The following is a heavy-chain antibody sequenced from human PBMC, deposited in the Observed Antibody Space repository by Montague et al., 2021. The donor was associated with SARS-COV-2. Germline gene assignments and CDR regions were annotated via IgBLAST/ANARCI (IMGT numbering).Heavy chain of an antibody. V-gene: IGHV4-39*01. Sequence: SETLSLTCTVSGGSISSSSYYWGWIRQPPGKGLEWIGYIYYSGSTYYNPSLKSRVTISVDTSKNQFSLKLSSMTAADTAVYYCARQPTRGITIFGVVTDYGMDVWGQGTTVTVSS. CDR3: ARQPTRGITIFGVVTDYGMDV. D-gene: IGHD3-3*01. CDR1: GGSISSSSYY. J-gene: IGHJ6*02. CDR2: IYYSGST.